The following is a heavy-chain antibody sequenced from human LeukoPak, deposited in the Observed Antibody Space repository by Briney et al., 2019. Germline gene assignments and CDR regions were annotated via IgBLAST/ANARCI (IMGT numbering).Heavy chain of an antibody. CDR3: ARGPHSDRVAFDI. Sequence: SETLSLTCAVSGGSISSSTWWSWVRLPPGKGLEWIGEINHSGSTNYNPSLKSRVTISVDTSKNQFSLKLSSVTAADTAVYYCARGPHSDRVAFDIWGQGTMVTVSS. CDR2: INHSGST. CDR1: GGSISSSTW. V-gene: IGHV4-4*02. D-gene: IGHD5-18*01. J-gene: IGHJ3*02.